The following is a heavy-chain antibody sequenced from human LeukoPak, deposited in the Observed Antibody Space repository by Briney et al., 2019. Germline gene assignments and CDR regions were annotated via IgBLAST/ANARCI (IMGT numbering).Heavy chain of an antibody. Sequence: GGSLRLSCEASGFTFSSYSMNWVRQAPGKGLEWVSSITGCSGSIYYADSVKGRFTISRDNAKNSLYLQIDSLRADDTAVYFCARESESDFWTGSYFDNWGQGILVTVSS. CDR3: ARESESDFWTGSYFDN. V-gene: IGHV3-21*01. CDR1: GFTFSSYS. CDR2: ITGCSGSI. D-gene: IGHD3/OR15-3a*01. J-gene: IGHJ4*02.